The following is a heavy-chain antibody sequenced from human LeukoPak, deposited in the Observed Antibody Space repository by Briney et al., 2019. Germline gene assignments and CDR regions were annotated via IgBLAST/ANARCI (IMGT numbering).Heavy chain of an antibody. Sequence: GGSLRLSCAASGFTFSNYWMHWVRQAPGKGLVWVSRINSDESSTSYADSVKGRFTISRDNAKNTLYLQMNGLRVEDTAVYYCAREGHYYDSSGSIDDALDIWGQGTMVTVSS. V-gene: IGHV3-74*01. CDR2: INSDESST. D-gene: IGHD3-22*01. CDR3: AREGHYYDSSGSIDDALDI. CDR1: GFTFSNYW. J-gene: IGHJ3*02.